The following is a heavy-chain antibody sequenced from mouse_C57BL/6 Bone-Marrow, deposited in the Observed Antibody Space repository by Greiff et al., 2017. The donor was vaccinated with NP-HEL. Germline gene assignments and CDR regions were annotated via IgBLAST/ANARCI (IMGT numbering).Heavy chain of an antibody. J-gene: IGHJ2*01. CDR2: IRNKANGYTT. CDR3: ARHYKYFDY. D-gene: IGHD2-12*01. CDR1: GFTFTDYY. V-gene: IGHV7-3*01. Sequence: EVHLVESGGGLVQPGGSLSLSCAASGFTFTDYYMSWVRQPPGKALEWLGFIRNKANGYTTEYSASVKGRFTISRDNSQSILYLQMNALRAEDSATYYCARHYKYFDYWGQGTTLTVSS.